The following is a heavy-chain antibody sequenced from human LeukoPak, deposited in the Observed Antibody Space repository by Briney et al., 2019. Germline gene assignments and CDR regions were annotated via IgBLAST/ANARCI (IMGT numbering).Heavy chain of an antibody. CDR3: ARDWNPYYFDY. V-gene: IGHV3-33*01. Sequence: GGSLRLSCAASGFSFRNYGMHWVRQAPGKGLEWVAVIWYDGGKNEYADSVKGRFTISRDNSKNTLYLQMSSLRAEDTALYYCARDWNPYYFDYWGRGTLVIVS. CDR2: IWYDGGKN. CDR1: GFSFRNYG. J-gene: IGHJ4*02. D-gene: IGHD1-1*01.